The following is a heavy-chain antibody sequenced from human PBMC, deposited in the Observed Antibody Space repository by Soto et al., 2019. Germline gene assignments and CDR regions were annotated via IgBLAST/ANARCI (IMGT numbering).Heavy chain of an antibody. CDR1: GGSISSGDYY. CDR3: ASPKRFSYGMDV. Sequence: PSATLSLTCTVSGGSISSGDYYWSWIRQPPGKGLEWIGYIYYSGSTYYNPSLKSRVTISVDTSKNQFSLKLSSVTAADTAVYYCASPKRFSYGMDVWGQGTTVTVSS. D-gene: IGHD3-3*01. CDR2: IYYSGST. V-gene: IGHV4-30-4*01. J-gene: IGHJ6*02.